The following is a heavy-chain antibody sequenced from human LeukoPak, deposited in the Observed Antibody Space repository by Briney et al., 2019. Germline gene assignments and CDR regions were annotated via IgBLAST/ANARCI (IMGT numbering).Heavy chain of an antibody. CDR3: ARHKPGYSSSWLTDY. V-gene: IGHV4-4*07. CDR2: IYTSGST. D-gene: IGHD6-13*01. CDR1: GGSISSYY. J-gene: IGHJ4*02. Sequence: PSETPSLTCTVSGGSISSYYWSWIRQPAGKGLEWIGRIYTSGSTNYNPSLKSRVTMSVDTSKNQFSLKLSSVTAADTAVYYCARHKPGYSSSWLTDYWGQGTLVTVSS.